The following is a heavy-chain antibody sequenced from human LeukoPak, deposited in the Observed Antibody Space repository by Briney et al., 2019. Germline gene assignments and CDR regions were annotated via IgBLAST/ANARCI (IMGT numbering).Heavy chain of an antibody. D-gene: IGHD2-2*01. CDR2: INPSGGST. CDR3: ARGVPAAMDHDAFDI. CDR1: GYTFTSYG. J-gene: IGHJ3*02. Sequence: ASVKVSCKASGYTFTSYGISWVRQAPGQGLEWMGIINPSGGSTSYAQKFQGRVTMTRDTSTSTVYMELSSLRSEDTAVYYCARGVPAAMDHDAFDIWGQGTMVTVSS. V-gene: IGHV1-46*01.